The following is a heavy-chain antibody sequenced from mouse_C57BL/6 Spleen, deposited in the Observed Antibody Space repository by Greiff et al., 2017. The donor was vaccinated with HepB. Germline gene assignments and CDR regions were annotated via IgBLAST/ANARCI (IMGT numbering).Heavy chain of an antibody. D-gene: IGHD1-1*01. CDR1: GFTFSSYA. Sequence: EVKLMESGEGLVKPGGSLKLSCAASGFTFSSYAMSWVRQTPEKRLEWVAYISSGGDYIYYADTVKGRFTISRDNARNTLYLQMSSLKSEDTAMYYCTREYYGSSYGYFDVWGTGTTVTVSS. J-gene: IGHJ1*03. V-gene: IGHV5-9-1*02. CDR3: TREYYGSSYGYFDV. CDR2: ISSGGDYI.